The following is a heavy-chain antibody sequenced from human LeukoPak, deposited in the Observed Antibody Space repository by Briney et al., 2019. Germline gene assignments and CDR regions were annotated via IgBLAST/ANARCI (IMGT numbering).Heavy chain of an antibody. J-gene: IGHJ6*03. D-gene: IGHD3-16*01. CDR3: ARVGEWLFDIDV. V-gene: IGHV4-4*07. Sequence: PSETLSLTRTVPGDPISDYCWTWIRQPAGKGLEWIGRIYGNGSTNYNPSLKSRVAMSIDTSKMQFSLKLRSVTAADTAVYYCARVGEWLFDIDVWGKGTTVIASS. CDR2: IYGNGST. CDR1: GDPISDYC.